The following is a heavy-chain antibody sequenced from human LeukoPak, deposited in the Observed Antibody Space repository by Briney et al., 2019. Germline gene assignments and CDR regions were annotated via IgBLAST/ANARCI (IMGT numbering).Heavy chain of an antibody. D-gene: IGHD6-19*01. V-gene: IGHV3-7*02. CDR3: ATYSSGCFGN. CDR1: GFTFSRYW. Sequence: GGSLRLSCAASGFTFSRYWMSWVRQAPGKGLEWVANMKQDGSEIYYVDSVKSRFTISRDNAKNSLYLQMNSLRAEDTAVYYCATYSSGCFGNWGQGTLVAVSS. J-gene: IGHJ4*02. CDR2: MKQDGSEI.